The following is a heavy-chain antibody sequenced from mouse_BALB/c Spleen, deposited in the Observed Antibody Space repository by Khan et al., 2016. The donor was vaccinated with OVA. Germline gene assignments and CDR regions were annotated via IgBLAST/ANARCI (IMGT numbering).Heavy chain of an antibody. V-gene: IGHV1-7*01. J-gene: IGHJ2*01. CDR3: TRDRIDY. CDR2: INPTSGYT. CDR1: GYTFTSYW. Sequence: QVQLQQSGAELAKLGASVKMSCKASGYTFTSYWMHWVKQRPGQGLEWIGYINPTSGYTDYNEKFKDKATLSADKSSSTAYMQLSSLTSEDSAVYYCTRDRIDYWGQGTTLTVSS.